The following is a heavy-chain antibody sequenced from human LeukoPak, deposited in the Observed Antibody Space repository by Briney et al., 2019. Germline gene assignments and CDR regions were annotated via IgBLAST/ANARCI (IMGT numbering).Heavy chain of an antibody. J-gene: IGHJ4*02. CDR1: GFTFSDYW. CDR2: IKQDGSEK. V-gene: IGHV3-7*01. CDR3: ARRDFWSGPTFDY. Sequence: GGSLRLSCAASGFTFSDYWMSWVRQAPGKGLEWVANIKQDGSEKHYVDSVKGRFTISRDNAKKSLYLQMNSLRAEDTAVYYCARRDFWSGPTFDYWGQGSLVTVSS. D-gene: IGHD3-3*01.